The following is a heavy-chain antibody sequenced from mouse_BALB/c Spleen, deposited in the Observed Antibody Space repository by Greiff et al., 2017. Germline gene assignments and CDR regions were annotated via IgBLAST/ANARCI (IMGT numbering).Heavy chain of an antibody. CDR2: IYPGSGST. V-gene: IGHV1S22*01. CDR1: GYTFTSYW. D-gene: IGHD2-4*01. Sequence: LKQPGSELVRPGASVKLSCKASGYTFTSYWMHWVKQRPGQGLEWIGNIYPGSGSTNYDEKFKSKATLTVDTSSSTAYMQLSSLTSEDSAVYYCTRATMITYFDYWGQGTTLTVSS. J-gene: IGHJ2*01. CDR3: TRATMITYFDY.